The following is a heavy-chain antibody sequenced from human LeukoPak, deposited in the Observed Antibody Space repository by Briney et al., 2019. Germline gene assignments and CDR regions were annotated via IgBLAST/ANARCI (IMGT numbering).Heavy chain of an antibody. Sequence: ASVKVSCKASGYTFTSYDINWVRQATGQGLEWMGWMNPNSGNTGYAQKLQGRVTMTTDTSTSTAYMELRSLRSDDTAVYYCARRGLSDFYYSYMDVWGKGTTVTVSS. CDR2: MNPNSGNT. CDR1: GYTFTSYD. CDR3: ARRGLSDFYYSYMDV. J-gene: IGHJ6*03. D-gene: IGHD3-16*01. V-gene: IGHV1-8*01.